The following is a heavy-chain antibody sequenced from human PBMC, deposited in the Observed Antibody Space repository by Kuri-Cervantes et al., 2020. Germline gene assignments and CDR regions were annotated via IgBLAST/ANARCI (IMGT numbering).Heavy chain of an antibody. D-gene: IGHD2-21*02. V-gene: IGHV3-23*01. J-gene: IGHJ1*01. CDR1: GFTFSSYA. Sequence: GESLKISCAASGFTFSSYAMSWVRQAPGKGLEWVSVISGSGGSKYYADSVKGRFTISRDNSKNTLYLQMNSLRAEDTAVYYCAKDGHPIVVVTAIFQHWGQGTRVTVSS. CDR3: AKDGHPIVVVTAIFQH. CDR2: ISGSGGSK.